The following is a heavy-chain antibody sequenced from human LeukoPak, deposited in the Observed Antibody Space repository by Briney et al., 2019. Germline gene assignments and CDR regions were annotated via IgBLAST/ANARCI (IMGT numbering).Heavy chain of an antibody. V-gene: IGHV3-53*01. Sequence: GGSLRLSCVASGFTVSSNYMSWVRQAPGKGLQWASVIYSGGRTYYADSVKGRFTISRDNSKNTLYLQMNSLGAEDTAVYYCARASLLDHSSGYFNFNYWGQGTLVTVSS. J-gene: IGHJ4*02. CDR1: GFTVSSNY. CDR3: ARASLLDHSSGYFNFNY. D-gene: IGHD3-22*01. CDR2: IYSGGRT.